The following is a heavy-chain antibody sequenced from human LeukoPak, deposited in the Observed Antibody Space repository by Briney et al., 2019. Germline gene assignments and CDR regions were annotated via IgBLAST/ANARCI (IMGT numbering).Heavy chain of an antibody. J-gene: IGHJ4*02. CDR2: ISNNGGYT. Sequence: GGSLRLSCAASGFTFSSSAMSWVRQAPGRGLDWVSAISNNGGYTYYADSVQGRFTISRDNSKSTLCLQMNSLRAEDTAVYYCAKQLGYCSDGSCYFPYWGQGTLVTVSS. CDR1: GFTFSSSA. V-gene: IGHV3-23*01. D-gene: IGHD2-15*01. CDR3: AKQLGYCSDGSCYFPY.